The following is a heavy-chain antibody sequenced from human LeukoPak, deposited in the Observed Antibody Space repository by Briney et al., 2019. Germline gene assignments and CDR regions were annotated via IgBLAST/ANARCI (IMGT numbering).Heavy chain of an antibody. CDR1: GGSISSYY. CDR3: ARGDLRFDP. V-gene: IGHV4-59*01. CDR2: IYYSGST. J-gene: IGHJ5*02. Sequence: PSETLSLTCTVSGGSISSYYWSWIRQPPGKGLEWIGYIYYSGSTNYNPSLKSRVTISVDTSKDQFSLKLSSVTAADTAVYYCARGDLRFDPWGQGTLVTVSS.